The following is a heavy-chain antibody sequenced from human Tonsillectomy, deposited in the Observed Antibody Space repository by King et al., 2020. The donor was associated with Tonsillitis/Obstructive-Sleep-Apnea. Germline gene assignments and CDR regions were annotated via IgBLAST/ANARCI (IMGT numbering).Heavy chain of an antibody. D-gene: IGHD6-19*01. Sequence: VQLVESGGGVVQPGRSLRLSCAASEFTFSSYTMHWVRQAPGKGLEWVAVILYDGSNKYYADSVKGRFTISRDNSKNTLYVQMNSLRTEDTAVYYWARGGGWLVDYYMDVWGKGTTVTVSS. CDR3: ARGGGWLVDYYMDV. CDR2: ILYDGSNK. CDR1: EFTFSSYT. V-gene: IGHV3-30*04. J-gene: IGHJ6*03.